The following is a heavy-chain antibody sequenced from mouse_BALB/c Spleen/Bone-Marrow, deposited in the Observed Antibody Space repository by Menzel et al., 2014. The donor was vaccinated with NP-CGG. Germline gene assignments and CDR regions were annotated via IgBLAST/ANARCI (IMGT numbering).Heavy chain of an antibody. CDR1: GFTFSSYA. V-gene: IGHV5-9-3*01. D-gene: IGHD5-1-1*01. Sequence: EVHLVESGGGLVKPGGSLKLSCAASGFTFSSYAMSWTRQTPVKRLEWVATISSGGNYTYYPDSVKGRFTISRDNAKNTLYLQMSSLRSEDTAMYYCARPNTDYFDYWGQGTTLTVSS. CDR3: ARPNTDYFDY. J-gene: IGHJ2*01. CDR2: ISSGGNYT.